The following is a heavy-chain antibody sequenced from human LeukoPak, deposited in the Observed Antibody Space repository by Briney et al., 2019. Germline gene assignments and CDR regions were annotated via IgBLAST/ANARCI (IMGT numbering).Heavy chain of an antibody. J-gene: IGHJ6*04. CDR1: GFTFSSYE. V-gene: IGHV3-48*03. CDR3: AELGITMIGGV. D-gene: IGHD3-10*02. Sequence: GGSLRLSCAASGFTFSSYEMNWVRQAPGKGLEWVSYISSSGSTIYYADSVKGRFTISRDNAKNSLDLQMNSLRAEDTAVYYCAELGITMIGGVWGKGTTVTISS. CDR2: ISSSGSTI.